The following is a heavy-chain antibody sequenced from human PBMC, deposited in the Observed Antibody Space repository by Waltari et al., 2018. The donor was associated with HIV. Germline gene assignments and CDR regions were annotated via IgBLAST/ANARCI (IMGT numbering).Heavy chain of an antibody. Sequence: QVKLVESGGGVVQPGRSLRLSCAASGFSFSSYRMHWGRQAPGKGLEWLAFISYVGGNGCYADSGKGRFTISRDNSNNTLYLQRSSLRAEDTAVYYCAKDEFVVVTAAGPFDPWGQGTLVTVSS. CDR3: AKDEFVVVTAAGPFDP. V-gene: IGHV3-30*18. CDR1: GFSFSSYR. D-gene: IGHD2-21*02. J-gene: IGHJ5*02. CDR2: ISYVGGNG.